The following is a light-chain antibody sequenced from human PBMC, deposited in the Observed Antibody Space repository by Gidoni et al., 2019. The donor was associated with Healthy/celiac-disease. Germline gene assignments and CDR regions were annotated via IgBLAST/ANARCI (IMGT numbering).Light chain of an antibody. V-gene: IGKV4-1*01. J-gene: IGKJ3*01. CDR3: QQYYSTPFT. Sequence: IVMTQAPGSLGVSLGERATINCKSSQSVLYSSNNKNYLAWYQQKPGQPPKLLIYWASTRESGVPDRFSGSGSGTDFTLTISSLQAEDVAVYYCQQYYSTPFTFGPGTKVDIK. CDR1: QSVLYSSNNKNY. CDR2: WAS.